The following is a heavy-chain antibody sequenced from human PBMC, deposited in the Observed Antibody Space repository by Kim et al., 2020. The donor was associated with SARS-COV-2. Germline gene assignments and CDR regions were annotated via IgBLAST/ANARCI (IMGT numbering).Heavy chain of an antibody. V-gene: IGHV3-74*01. CDR1: GFTFSSYW. CDR2: INSDGSST. J-gene: IGHJ3*02. CDR3: AVPFSSSWYSAFDI. D-gene: IGHD6-13*01. Sequence: GGSLRLSCAASGFTFSSYWMHWVRQAPGKGLVWVSRINSDGSSTSYADSVKGRFTISRDNAKNTLYLQMNSLRAEDTAVYYCAVPFSSSWYSAFDIWGQGTMVTVSS.